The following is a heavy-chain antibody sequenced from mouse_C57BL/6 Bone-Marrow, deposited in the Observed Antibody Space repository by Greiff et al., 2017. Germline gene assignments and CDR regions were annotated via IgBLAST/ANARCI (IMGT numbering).Heavy chain of an antibody. CDR1: GYTFTSYW. Sequence: QVQLQQPGAELVRPGTSVKLSCKASGYTFTSYWMHWVKQRPGQGLEWIGVIDPSDSYTNYNQKFKGKATLTVDTSSSTAYLQLSSLTSEDSAVYYCARLVSSYWYFDVWGTGTTVTVSS. CDR2: IDPSDSYT. J-gene: IGHJ1*03. V-gene: IGHV1-59*01. D-gene: IGHD1-1*01. CDR3: ARLVSSYWYFDV.